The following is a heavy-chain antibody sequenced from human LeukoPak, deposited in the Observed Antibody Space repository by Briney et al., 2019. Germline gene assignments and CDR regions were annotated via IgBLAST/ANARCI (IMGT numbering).Heavy chain of an antibody. CDR1: GYSISSGYY. V-gene: IGHV4-38-2*01. J-gene: IGHJ4*02. CDR2: IYHRGST. CDR3: ARVTDGSSWQLEHVDY. Sequence: PSETLSLTCAVSGYSISSGYYWGWIRQPPGKGLEWIGSIYHRGSTYYNPSLKSRVTISVDTSKNQFSLKLSSLTAADTAVYYCARVTDGSSWQLEHVDYGAQGTRVTVSS. D-gene: IGHD6-13*01.